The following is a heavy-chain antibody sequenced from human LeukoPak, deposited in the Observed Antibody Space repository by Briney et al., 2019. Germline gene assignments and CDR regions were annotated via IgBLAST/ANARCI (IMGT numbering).Heavy chain of an antibody. J-gene: IGHJ6*03. D-gene: IGHD2-2*02. CDR1: GFTFSSYW. Sequence: GGSLRLSCAASGFTFSSYWMSWVRQAPGKGLEWVANIKQDGSEKYYVDSVKGRFTISRDNAKNSLYLQMNSLRAEDTAVYYTVVPAAIDYYYMDVWGKGTTVTVSS. V-gene: IGHV3-7*01. CDR3: VVPAAIDYYYMDV. CDR2: IKQDGSEK.